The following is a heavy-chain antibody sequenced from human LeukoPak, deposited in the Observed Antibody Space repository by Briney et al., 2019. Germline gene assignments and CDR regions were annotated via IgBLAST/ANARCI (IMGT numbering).Heavy chain of an antibody. CDR1: GYSISSGYY. CDR2: IYHSGST. D-gene: IGHD4-17*01. CDR3: ARADYGDYDLRPGYFQH. V-gene: IGHV4-38-2*02. Sequence: SETLSLTCSVSGYSISSGYYWGWIRQPPGKGLEWIGNIYHSGSTYYNPSLKSRVTISVDKSKNQFSLNLSSVTATDTAVYYCARADYGDYDLRPGYFQHWGQGTLVTVSS. J-gene: IGHJ1*01.